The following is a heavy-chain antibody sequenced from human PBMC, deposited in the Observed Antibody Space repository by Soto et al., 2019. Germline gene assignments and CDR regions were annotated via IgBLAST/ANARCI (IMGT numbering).Heavy chain of an antibody. V-gene: IGHV6-1*01. Sequence: PSQTLSLTGAISGDSVSSNSAAWNWIRQSPSRGLEWLGRTYYRSKWYNDYAVSVKSRITINPDTSKNQFSLQLNSVTPEDTAVYYCARDSGVCSNCPARAGFDPWGQGTLVTVSS. CDR1: GDSVSSNSAA. CDR3: ARDSGVCSNCPARAGFDP. J-gene: IGHJ5*02. CDR2: TYYRSKWYN. D-gene: IGHD4-4*01.